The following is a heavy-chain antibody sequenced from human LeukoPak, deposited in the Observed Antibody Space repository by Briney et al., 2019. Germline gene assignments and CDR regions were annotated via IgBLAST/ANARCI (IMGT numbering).Heavy chain of an antibody. V-gene: IGHV1-46*01. Sequence: ASVKVSCKASGYTFTSYYLHWVRQAPGQGLEWMGIINPSGGHTTYAQRFQGRVTITRDTSTSTLYMDLSSLRSEDTAVYYCARTYDSSGYYHYFDCWGQGTLVTVSS. CDR1: GYTFTSYY. D-gene: IGHD3-22*01. CDR2: INPSGGHT. CDR3: ARTYDSSGYYHYFDC. J-gene: IGHJ4*02.